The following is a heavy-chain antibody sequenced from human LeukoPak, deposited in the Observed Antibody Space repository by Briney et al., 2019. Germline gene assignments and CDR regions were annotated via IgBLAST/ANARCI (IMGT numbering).Heavy chain of an antibody. Sequence: GGSLRLSCAVSGFTLCSYLMGWVRPGPGEGLEWLAHKKEGGSGGFYVDSVKGRLTISRDNAKNSLFLQMNSLRAEDTAVYYCARAAGGTSRDYWGQGTLVTVSS. CDR2: KKEGGSGG. CDR1: GFTLCSYL. CDR3: ARAAGGTSRDY. D-gene: IGHD1-26*01. V-gene: IGHV3-7*01. J-gene: IGHJ4*02.